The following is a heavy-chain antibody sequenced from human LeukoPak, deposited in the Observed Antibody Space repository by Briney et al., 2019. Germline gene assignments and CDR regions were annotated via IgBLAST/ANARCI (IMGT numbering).Heavy chain of an antibody. J-gene: IGHJ4*02. CDR2: ISSRGSDT. D-gene: IGHD3-10*01. CDR3: ARSEEGGSGSYWYYFDY. V-gene: IGHV3-11*06. CDR1: GFSFSDYY. Sequence: GGSLRLSCAASGFSFSDYYMSWIRQAPGKGLEWVSYISSRGSDTNYPDSVKGRFTISRDNAKNSLYLQMNTLRAEDTAVYYCARSEEGGSGSYWYYFDYWGQGTLVTVSS.